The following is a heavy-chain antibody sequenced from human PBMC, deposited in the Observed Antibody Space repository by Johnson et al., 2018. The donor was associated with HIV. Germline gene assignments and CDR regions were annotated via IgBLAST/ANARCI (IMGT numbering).Heavy chain of an antibody. CDR3: ARETIAVAGAGALDI. Sequence: EVQLVESGGGVVRPGGSLRLSCAASGFTFSSYWMNWVRQAPGKGLEWVANIKQDGSEKYYVDSVKGRFTISRDNANNSLYLQMNSLRAEDTAVYYCARETIAVAGAGALDIWGQGTMVTVSS. CDR2: IKQDGSEK. J-gene: IGHJ3*02. V-gene: IGHV3-7*03. CDR1: GFTFSSYW. D-gene: IGHD6-19*01.